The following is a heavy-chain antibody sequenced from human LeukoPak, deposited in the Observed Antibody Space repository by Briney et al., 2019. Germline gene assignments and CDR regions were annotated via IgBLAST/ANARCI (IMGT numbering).Heavy chain of an antibody. V-gene: IGHV3-33*01. D-gene: IGHD6-13*01. CDR2: IWYDGSNK. CDR3: ARDLSIAAAGMGGY. J-gene: IGHJ4*02. Sequence: GRSLRLSCAASRFTFSSYGMHWVRQAPGKGLEWVAVIWYDGSNKYYADSVKGRFTISRDNSKNTLYLQMNSLRAEDTAVYYCARDLSIAAAGMGGYWGQGTLVTVSS. CDR1: RFTFSSYG.